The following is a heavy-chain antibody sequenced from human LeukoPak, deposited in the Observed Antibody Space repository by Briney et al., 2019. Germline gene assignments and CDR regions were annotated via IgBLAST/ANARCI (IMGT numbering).Heavy chain of an antibody. CDR3: ARDRVDFWSGYSLSWFDP. D-gene: IGHD3-3*01. CDR1: GGSISSHC. J-gene: IGHJ5*02. V-gene: IGHV4-59*11. CDR2: IYYSGST. Sequence: PSETLSLTCTVSGGSISSHCWSWIRQPPGKGLEWIGYIYYSGSTNYNPSLKSRVTISVDTSKNQFSLKLSSVTAADTAVYYCARDRVDFWSGYSLSWFDPWGQGTLVTVSS.